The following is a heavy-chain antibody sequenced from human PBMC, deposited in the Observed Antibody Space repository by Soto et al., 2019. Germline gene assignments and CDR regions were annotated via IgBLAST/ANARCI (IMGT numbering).Heavy chain of an antibody. CDR2: INPNSGGT. D-gene: IGHD6-19*01. CDR3: ASAAVTGTAGLDF. J-gene: IGHJ4*01. Sequence: ASVNVSFKASGYTFSGFYMHWVRQAPGQGLEWMGWINPNSGGTKYAEKVQGRVTMTRDTSISTAYVELSRLTSEDTAVYDCASAAVTGTAGLDFWG. CDR1: GYTFSGFY. V-gene: IGHV1-2*02.